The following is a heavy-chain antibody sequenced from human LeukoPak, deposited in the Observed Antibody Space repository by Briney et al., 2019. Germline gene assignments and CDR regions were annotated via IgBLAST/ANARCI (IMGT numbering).Heavy chain of an antibody. CDR2: ISSGSSDT. Sequence: GGSLRLSCGASGFTFSDSYMNWIRQVPGKGLEWVSYISSGSSDTNYADSVKGRFTNSRDNAKKSLYLQMNGLRAEDTAVYYCVRGARDASMWGQGTMVTVSS. V-gene: IGHV3-11*05. CDR3: VRGARDASM. J-gene: IGHJ3*01. CDR1: GFTFSDSY. D-gene: IGHD6-6*01.